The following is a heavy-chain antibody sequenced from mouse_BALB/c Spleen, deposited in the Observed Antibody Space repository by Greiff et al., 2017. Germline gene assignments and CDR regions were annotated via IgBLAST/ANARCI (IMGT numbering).Heavy chain of an antibody. D-gene: IGHD3-2*02. J-gene: IGHJ4*01. CDR2: ISSGGSYT. Sequence: DVMLVESGGDLVKPGGSLKLSCAASGFTFSSYGMSWVRQTPDKRLEWVATISSGGSYTYYPDSVKGRFTISRDNAKNTLYLQMSSLKSEDTAMYYCASLNSGAMDYWGQGTSVTVSS. CDR1: GFTFSSYG. CDR3: ASLNSGAMDY. V-gene: IGHV5-6*02.